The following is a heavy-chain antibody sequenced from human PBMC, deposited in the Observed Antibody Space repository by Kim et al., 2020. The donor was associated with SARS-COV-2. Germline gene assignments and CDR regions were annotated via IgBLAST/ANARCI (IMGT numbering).Heavy chain of an antibody. J-gene: IGHJ6*03. V-gene: IGHV3-15*01. CDR2: IKSKTDGGTT. D-gene: IGHD3-10*01. Sequence: GGSLRLSCAASGFTFSNAWMSWVRQAPGKGLEWVGRIKSKTDGGTTDYAAPVKGRFTISRDDSKNTLYLQMNSLKTEDTAVYYCSRTYYYGSGSYKRIDYYYYMDVWGKGTTVTVSS. CDR3: SRTYYYGSGSYKRIDYYYYMDV. CDR1: GFTFSNAW.